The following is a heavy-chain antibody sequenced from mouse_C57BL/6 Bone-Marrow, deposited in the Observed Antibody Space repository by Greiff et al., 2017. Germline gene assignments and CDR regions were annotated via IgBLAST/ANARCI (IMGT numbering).Heavy chain of an antibody. V-gene: IGHV3-6*01. J-gene: IGHJ3*01. CDR1: GYSITSGYY. Sequence: EVQLQESGPGLVKPSQSLSLTCSVTGYSITSGYYWNLIRLFPGNKLEWMGYISYDGSNNYNPSLKNHISLTLDPSKNQFFLKLNSVTKEDATTYYCAGRTGAFAYWGQGTLVTVSA. D-gene: IGHD4-1*01. CDR3: AGRTGAFAY. CDR2: ISYDGSN.